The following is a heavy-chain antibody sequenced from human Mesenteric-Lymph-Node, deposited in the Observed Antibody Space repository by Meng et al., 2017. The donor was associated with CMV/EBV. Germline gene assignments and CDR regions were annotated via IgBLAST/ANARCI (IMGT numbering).Heavy chain of an antibody. D-gene: IGHD3-22*01. Sequence: SETLSLTCAVYGGSFSGYYWSWIRQPPGKGLEWIGEINHSGSTNYNPSLKSRVTISVDTSKNQFSMKLSSVTAADTAVYYCARDWYYYDSSGLDYWGQGTLVTVSS. V-gene: IGHV4-34*01. J-gene: IGHJ4*02. CDR3: ARDWYYYDSSGLDY. CDR1: GGSFSGYY. CDR2: INHSGST.